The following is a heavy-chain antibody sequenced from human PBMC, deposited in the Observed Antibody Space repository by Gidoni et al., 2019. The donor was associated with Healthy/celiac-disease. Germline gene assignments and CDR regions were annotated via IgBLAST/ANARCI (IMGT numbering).Heavy chain of an antibody. Sequence: STYYNPSLKSRVTISVDTSKNQFSLKLSSVTAADTAVYYCARHGAGWDWFDPWGQGTLVTVSS. J-gene: IGHJ5*02. CDR2: ST. V-gene: IGHV4-39*01. CDR3: ARHGAGWDWFDP. D-gene: IGHD6-19*01.